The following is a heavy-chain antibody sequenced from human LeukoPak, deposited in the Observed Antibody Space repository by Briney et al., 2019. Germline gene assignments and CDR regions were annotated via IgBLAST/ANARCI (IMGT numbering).Heavy chain of an antibody. V-gene: IGHV1-8*01. CDR1: GYTFTSYD. D-gene: IGHD4-17*01. J-gene: IGHJ4*02. Sequence: GASVKVSCKASGYTFTSYDIDWVRQATGQGLEWMGWMNPNSGNTGYAQKFQGRVTMTRNTSISTAYMELSSLRSEDTAVYYCARVRIYGDYVFGYWGQGTLVTVSS. CDR3: ARVRIYGDYVFGY. CDR2: MNPNSGNT.